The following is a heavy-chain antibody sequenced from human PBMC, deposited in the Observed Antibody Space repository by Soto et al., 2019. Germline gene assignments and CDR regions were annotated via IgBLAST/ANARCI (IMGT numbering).Heavy chain of an antibody. J-gene: IGHJ4*02. D-gene: IGHD6-13*01. V-gene: IGHV3-48*01. CDR2: ISSSSSTI. Sequence: GGSLRLSCAASGFTFSSYAMSWVRQAPGKGLEWVSYISSSSSTIYYADSVKGRFTISRDNAKNSLYLQMNSLRAEDTAVYYCARGLVAAAGIVDYWGQGTLVTVSS. CDR3: ARGLVAAAGIVDY. CDR1: GFTFSSYA.